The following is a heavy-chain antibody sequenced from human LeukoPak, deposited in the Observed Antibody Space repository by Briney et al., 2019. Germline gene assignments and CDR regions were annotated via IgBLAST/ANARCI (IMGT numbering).Heavy chain of an antibody. D-gene: IGHD6-13*01. V-gene: IGHV4-34*01. CDR3: ARGRTELAAAGNIDY. J-gene: IGHJ4*02. Sequence: KPSETLSLTCAVYGGSFSGYYWNWIRQPPGKGLEWIGEINHSGSTNYNPSLKSRVTISVDTSKNQFSLELSSVTAADTAVYYCARGRTELAAAGNIDYWGQGTLVTVSS. CDR1: GGSFSGYY. CDR2: INHSGST.